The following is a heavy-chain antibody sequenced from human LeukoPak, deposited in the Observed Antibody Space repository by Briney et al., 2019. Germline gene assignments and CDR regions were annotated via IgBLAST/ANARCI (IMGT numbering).Heavy chain of an antibody. V-gene: IGHV3-74*01. Sequence: PGGSLRLYCAASGFTFSSYWMHWVRQAPGKGLVWVSRINSDGSITSYADSVKGRFTISRDNAKNSLYLQMNSLRAEDTAVYYCARDQSVNYYGSGSYYYYMDVWGKGTTVTVSS. J-gene: IGHJ6*03. CDR3: ARDQSVNYYGSGSYYYYMDV. CDR2: INSDGSIT. CDR1: GFTFSSYW. D-gene: IGHD3-10*01.